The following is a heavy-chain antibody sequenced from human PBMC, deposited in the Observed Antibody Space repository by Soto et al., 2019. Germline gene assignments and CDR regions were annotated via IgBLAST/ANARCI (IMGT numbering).Heavy chain of an antibody. CDR2: IYYSGST. D-gene: IGHD5-12*01. Sequence: SETLSLTCTVSGGSISSYYWSWIRQPPGKGLEWIGYIYYSGSTNYNPSLKSRVTISVDTSKNLFSLKLSSVTAADTAVYYCARGGWLQLRYFDYWGQGTLVTVSS. V-gene: IGHV4-59*01. CDR3: ARGGWLQLRYFDY. CDR1: GGSISSYY. J-gene: IGHJ4*02.